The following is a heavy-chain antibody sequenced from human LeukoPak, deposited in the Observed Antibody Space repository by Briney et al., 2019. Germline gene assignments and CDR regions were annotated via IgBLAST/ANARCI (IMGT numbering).Heavy chain of an antibody. CDR2: IKQDGSEK. D-gene: IGHD3-10*01. CDR3: AKTSIRSGSHNWFDP. Sequence: GGSLRLSCTTSGFTFSGYWMSWVRQAPGKGLEWVANIKQDGSEKYYVDSVKGRFTISRDNSKNTLYLQMNSLRAEDTAVYYCAKTSIRSGSHNWFDPWGQGTLVTVSS. CDR1: GFTFSGYW. J-gene: IGHJ5*02. V-gene: IGHV3-7*03.